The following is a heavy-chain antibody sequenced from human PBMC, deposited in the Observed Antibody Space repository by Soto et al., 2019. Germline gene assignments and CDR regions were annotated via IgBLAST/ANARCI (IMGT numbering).Heavy chain of an antibody. V-gene: IGHV3-30-3*01. CDR3: ARETRYYYDSSGFDY. CDR2: ISYDGSNK. CDR1: GFTFSSYA. J-gene: IGHJ4*02. D-gene: IGHD3-22*01. Sequence: GGSLRLSCAASGFTFSSYAMHWVRQAPGKGLEWVAVISYDGSNKYYADSVKGRFTISRDNSKNTLYLQMNSLRAEDTAVYYCARETRYYYDSSGFDYWGQGTLVTSPQ.